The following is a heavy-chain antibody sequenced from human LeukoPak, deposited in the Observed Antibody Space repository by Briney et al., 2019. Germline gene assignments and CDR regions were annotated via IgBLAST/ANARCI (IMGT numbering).Heavy chain of an antibody. J-gene: IGHJ4*02. D-gene: IGHD3-9*01. CDR1: GYSFTNYW. CDR3: ARFALTGHYFNS. CDR2: VYPDDSNT. V-gene: IGHV5-51*01. Sequence: GESLKISCKGSGYSFTNYWIGWVRPMPGKGLEWVAIVYPDDSNTRYSPSFQGQVTISADRSINTAYLQWNSLKASDTAMYYCARFALTGHYFNSWGQGTLVTVSS.